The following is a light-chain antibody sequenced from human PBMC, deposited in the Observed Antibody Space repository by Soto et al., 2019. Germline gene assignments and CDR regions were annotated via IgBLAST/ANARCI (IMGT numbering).Light chain of an antibody. CDR2: GNT. V-gene: IGLV1-40*01. Sequence: QSVLTQPPSLSGAPGQTIIISCTGAGPNIGAGFDVHGYQQLPGTAPKPLLYGNTNRPSGVPDRFSGSKSGTSASLVITGLQAEDEAEYYCQSYDTGLSGPVVFGGGTKLTVL. J-gene: IGLJ2*01. CDR1: GPNIGAGFD. CDR3: QSYDTGLSGPVV.